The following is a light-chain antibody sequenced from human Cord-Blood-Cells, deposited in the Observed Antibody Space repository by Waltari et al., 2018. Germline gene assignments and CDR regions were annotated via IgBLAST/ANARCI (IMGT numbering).Light chain of an antibody. V-gene: IGKV1-39*01. J-gene: IGKJ3*01. CDR1: QNISSY. CDR2: AAS. CDR3: QQSYSTPPFT. Sequence: DIQMTQSPSSLSASVGERVTITCRASQNISSYLNWYQQKPGKAPKILIYAASSLQSGVPSRFSGSGSGTDFTLTISSLQPEDFATYYCQQSYSTPPFTFGPGTKVDIK.